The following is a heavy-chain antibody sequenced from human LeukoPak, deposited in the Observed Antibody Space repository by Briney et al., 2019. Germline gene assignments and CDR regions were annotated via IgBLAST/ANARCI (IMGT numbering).Heavy chain of an antibody. CDR3: ARATDDSSVHFDH. J-gene: IGHJ4*02. Sequence: SETLSLTCTVSGGSVSSGSYWSWIRQPPGKGLEWIGYIYYSGSTNYNPSLQSRVTISVDTSKSQFSLKLSSVTAADTAVYYCARATDDSSVHFDHWGQGTLVTVSS. D-gene: IGHD3-22*01. CDR1: GGSVSSGSY. V-gene: IGHV4-61*01. CDR2: IYYSGST.